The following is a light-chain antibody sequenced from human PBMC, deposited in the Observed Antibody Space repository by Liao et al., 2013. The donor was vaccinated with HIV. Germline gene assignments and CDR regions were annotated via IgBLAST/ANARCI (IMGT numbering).Light chain of an antibody. J-gene: IGLJ1*01. CDR3: QAWDSNTGV. Sequence: SYELTQPPSVSVSPGQTASITCSGDRLGEKYACWFQQKPGQSPVLVIYQDNKRPSGIPERFSGSNSGNTATLTISGTQAMDEADYYCQAWDSNTGVFGTGSKVTVL. CDR2: QDN. V-gene: IGLV3-1*01. CDR1: RLGEKY.